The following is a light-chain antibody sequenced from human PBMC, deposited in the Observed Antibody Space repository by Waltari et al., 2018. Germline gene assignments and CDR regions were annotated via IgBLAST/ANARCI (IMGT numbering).Light chain of an antibody. V-gene: IGKV1-8*01. CDR1: QGVSTY. J-gene: IGKJ1*01. Sequence: AIRMTQSPASLSASTGDRVTISCRACQGVSTYLAWYQQKLGTAPSLLIYAASTLESGVPSTFSGSGSGTDFTLTISCLQSEDFATYYCQQYHTYPWTFGQGTKVEI. CDR2: AAS. CDR3: QQYHTYPWT.